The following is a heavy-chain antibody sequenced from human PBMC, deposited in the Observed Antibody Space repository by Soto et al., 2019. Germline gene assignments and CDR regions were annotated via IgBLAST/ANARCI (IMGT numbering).Heavy chain of an antibody. J-gene: IGHJ4*02. CDR3: ARDSSSGYYFFDY. Sequence: RAAVKVSCKTSGCTFISYYVHWVRQAPGHGLEYMGMINPRDGAARYAQNFQGRFTISRDNSKNTLYLQMNSLRAEDTAVYYCARDSSSGYYFFDYWGQGTLVTVSS. V-gene: IGHV1-46*01. CDR2: INPRDGAA. CDR1: GCTFISYY. D-gene: IGHD3-22*01.